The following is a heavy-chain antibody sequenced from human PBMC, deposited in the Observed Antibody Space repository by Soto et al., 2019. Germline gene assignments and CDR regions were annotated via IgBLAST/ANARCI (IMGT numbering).Heavy chain of an antibody. CDR2: ISGSGGST. CDR3: AKGPAYTYYYDSSGPFFDI. CDR1: GFTFSSYA. D-gene: IGHD3-22*01. V-gene: IGHV3-23*01. J-gene: IGHJ3*02. Sequence: GGSLRLSCAASGFTFSSYAMSWVRQAPGKGLEWVSAISGSGGSTYYPDSVKGRFTISRDNSKNTLYLQMNSLRAEDTAVYYCAKGPAYTYYYDSSGPFFDIWGQGTMVTVSS.